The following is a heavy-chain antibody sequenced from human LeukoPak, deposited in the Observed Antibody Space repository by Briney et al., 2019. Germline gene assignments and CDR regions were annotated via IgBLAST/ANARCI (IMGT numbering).Heavy chain of an antibody. J-gene: IGHJ6*03. CDR3: ARGFSSWYRQRYYYYMDV. Sequence: SETLSLTCTVSGYSISSGYYWGWIRQPPGKGLEWIGEINHSGSTNYNPSLKSRVTISVDTSKNQFSLKLSSVTAADTAVYYCARGFSSWYRQRYYYYMDVWGKGTTVTVSS. CDR1: GYSISSGYY. V-gene: IGHV4-38-2*02. D-gene: IGHD6-13*01. CDR2: INHSGST.